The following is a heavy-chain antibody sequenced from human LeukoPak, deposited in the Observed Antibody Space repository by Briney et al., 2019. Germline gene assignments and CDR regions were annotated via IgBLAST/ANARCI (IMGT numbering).Heavy chain of an antibody. V-gene: IGHV1-69*13. Sequence: SVKVSCKASGCTFTSYAMNWVRQAPGQGLEWMGGIIPIFGTANYAQKFQGRVTITADESTSTAYMELSSLRSEDTAVYYCARDPDLPHYSRGMDVWGQGTTVTVSS. CDR2: IIPIFGTA. J-gene: IGHJ6*02. CDR3: ARDPDLPHYSRGMDV. D-gene: IGHD2-2*01. CDR1: GCTFTSYA.